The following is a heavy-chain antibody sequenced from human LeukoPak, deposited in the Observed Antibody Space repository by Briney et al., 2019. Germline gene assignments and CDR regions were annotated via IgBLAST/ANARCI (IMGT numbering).Heavy chain of an antibody. CDR2: IIPIFGTA. J-gene: IGHJ4*02. Sequence: SVKVSCKASGGTFSSYANSWVRQAPGQGLEWMGGIIPIFGTANYAQKFQGRVTITAGESTSTAYMELSSLRSEGTAVYYCARLEITTVTTSDYWGQGTLVTVSS. V-gene: IGHV1-69*01. CDR3: ARLEITTVTTSDY. D-gene: IGHD4-17*01. CDR1: GGTFSSYA.